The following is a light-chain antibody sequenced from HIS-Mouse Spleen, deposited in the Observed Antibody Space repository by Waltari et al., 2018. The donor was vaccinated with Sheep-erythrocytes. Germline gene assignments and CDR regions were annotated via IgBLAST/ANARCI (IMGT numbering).Light chain of an antibody. CDR1: KLGDKY. Sequence: SSELTQPPSVSVSPGQTASITCSGDKLGDKYACWYQQKPGQSPVLVIYQDTKRPSGIPGLFCGSRSGNTGPLTLSETQAMGESDYYCQAWDSSMVVFGGGTKLTVL. CDR3: QAWDSSMVV. V-gene: IGLV3-1*01. J-gene: IGLJ2*01. CDR2: QDT.